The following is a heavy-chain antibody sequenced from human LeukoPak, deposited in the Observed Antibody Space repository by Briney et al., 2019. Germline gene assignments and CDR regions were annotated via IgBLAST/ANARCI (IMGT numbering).Heavy chain of an antibody. V-gene: IGHV3-48*04. CDR1: GFTFSSYW. Sequence: PGGSLRLSCAASGFTFSSYWMSWVRQAPGKGLEWVSYISSSGSTIYYADSVKGRFTISRDNAKNSLYLQMNSLRAEDTAVYYCARIAGSGWPYYYYYMDVWGKGTTVTISS. CDR3: ARIAGSGWPYYYYYMDV. D-gene: IGHD6-19*01. CDR2: ISSSGSTI. J-gene: IGHJ6*03.